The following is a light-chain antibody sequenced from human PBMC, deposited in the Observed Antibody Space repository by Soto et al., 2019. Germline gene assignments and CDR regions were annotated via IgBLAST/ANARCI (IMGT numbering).Light chain of an antibody. Sequence: EIVMTQSPATLSVSPGERATLSCRASQSVSSSLAWYQQKPGQAPWLLIYGASTRAAGIPARFSGSGSGTDFTLTISRLEPEDFAVYYCQQYGSSPITFGQGTRLEIK. CDR2: GAS. V-gene: IGKV3-20*01. CDR1: QSVSSS. CDR3: QQYGSSPIT. J-gene: IGKJ5*01.